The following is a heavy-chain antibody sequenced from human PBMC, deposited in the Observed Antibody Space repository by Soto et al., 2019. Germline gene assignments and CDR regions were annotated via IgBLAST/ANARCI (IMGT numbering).Heavy chain of an antibody. J-gene: IGHJ3*02. CDR2: INPSGGST. CDR1: GYTFTSYY. V-gene: IGHV1-46*03. D-gene: IGHD1-1*01. CDR3: ARALEPPGSYDAFDI. Sequence: GASVKVSCKASGYTFTSYYMHWVRQAPGQGLEWMGIINPSGGSTSYAQKFQGRVTMTRDTSTSTVYMELSSLRSEDTAVYYCARALEPPGSYDAFDIWGQGTMVTVPS.